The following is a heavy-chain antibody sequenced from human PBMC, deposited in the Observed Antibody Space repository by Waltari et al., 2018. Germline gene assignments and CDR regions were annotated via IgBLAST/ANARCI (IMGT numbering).Heavy chain of an antibody. CDR3: AKDLEQWLVQWLFGY. Sequence: EVQLLESGGGLVQPGGSLRLSCAASGFTFSSYAMSWVRQAPGKGLEGVSAMSGSGGSTYYADSVKGRFTISRDNSKNTLYLQMNSLRAEDTAVYYCAKDLEQWLVQWLFGYWGQGTLVTVSS. D-gene: IGHD6-19*01. V-gene: IGHV3-23*01. CDR2: MSGSGGST. CDR1: GFTFSSYA. J-gene: IGHJ4*02.